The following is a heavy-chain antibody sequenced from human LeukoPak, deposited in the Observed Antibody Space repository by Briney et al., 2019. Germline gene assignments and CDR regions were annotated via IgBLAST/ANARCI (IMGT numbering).Heavy chain of an antibody. CDR3: AREKSGNEPFDY. CDR2: IYYTGNT. CDR1: GGAISYYY. Sequence: SETLSLTCTVSGGAISYYYWNWIRQPPGKGLEWIGYIYYTGNTNYNPSLKSRVTISVDTSKNQFSLKLSSVTAADTAVYYCAREKSGNEPFDYWGQGTLVTVSS. J-gene: IGHJ4*02. V-gene: IGHV4-59*01. D-gene: IGHD4-23*01.